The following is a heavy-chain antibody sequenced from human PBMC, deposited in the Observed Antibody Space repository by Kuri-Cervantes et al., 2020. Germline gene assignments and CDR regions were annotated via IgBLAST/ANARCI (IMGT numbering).Heavy chain of an antibody. CDR1: GYTFTGYY. J-gene: IGHJ6*02. D-gene: IGHD2-2*01. Sequence: SVKVSCKASGYTFTGYYMHWVRQAPGQGLEWMGGIIPIFGTANYAQKFQGRVTITADESTSTAYMELSSLRSEDTAVYYCARVIPARYCSSTSCPYYYYGMDVWGQGTMVTVSS. CDR3: ARVIPARYCSSTSCPYYYYGMDV. V-gene: IGHV1-69*13. CDR2: IIPIFGTA.